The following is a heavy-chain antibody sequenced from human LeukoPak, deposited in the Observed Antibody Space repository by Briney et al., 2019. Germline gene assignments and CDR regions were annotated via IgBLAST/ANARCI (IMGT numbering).Heavy chain of an antibody. V-gene: IGHV4-39*01. CDR1: GGSISSSSYY. CDR3: ARFPAVTTEYFDY. J-gene: IGHJ4*02. CDR2: IYYSGST. D-gene: IGHD4-17*01. Sequence: PSETLSLTCTVSGGSISSSSYYWGWIRQPPGKGLEWIGSIYYSGSTYYNPSLKNRVTISVDTSKNQFSLKLSSVTAADTAVYYCARFPAVTTEYFDYWGQGTLVTVSS.